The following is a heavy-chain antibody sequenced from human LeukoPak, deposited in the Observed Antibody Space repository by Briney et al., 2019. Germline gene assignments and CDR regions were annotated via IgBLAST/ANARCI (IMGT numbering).Heavy chain of an antibody. CDR3: ARLTNDFWSGYSPSNFDY. V-gene: IGHV4-59*01. CDR2: IYYSGST. D-gene: IGHD3-3*01. Sequence: NPSETLSLTCTVSGGSISSYYWSWIRQPPGKGLEWIGYIYYSGSTNYNPSLKSRVTISVDTSKNQFSLKLSSVTAADTAVYYCARLTNDFWSGYSPSNFDYWGQGTLVTVSS. J-gene: IGHJ4*02. CDR1: GGSISSYY.